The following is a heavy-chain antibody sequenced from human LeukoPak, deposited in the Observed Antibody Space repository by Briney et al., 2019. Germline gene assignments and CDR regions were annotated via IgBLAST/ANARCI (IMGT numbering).Heavy chain of an antibody. CDR1: GFTFSSYA. V-gene: IGHV3-21*01. J-gene: IGHJ4*02. Sequence: PGGSLRLSCAASGFTFSSYAMSWVRQAPGKGLEWVSSISSSSSYIYYADSVKGRFTISRDNAKNSLYLQMSSLRAEDTAVYYCARDVVITIFGVDYFDYWGQGTLVTVSS. D-gene: IGHD3-3*01. CDR2: ISSSSSYI. CDR3: ARDVVITIFGVDYFDY.